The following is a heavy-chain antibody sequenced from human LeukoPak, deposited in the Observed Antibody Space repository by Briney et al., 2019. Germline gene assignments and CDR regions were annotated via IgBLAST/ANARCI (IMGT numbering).Heavy chain of an antibody. CDR3: VKDALYASGTYYNS. D-gene: IGHD3-10*01. J-gene: IGHJ5*02. CDR1: GFTFSIYG. V-gene: IGHV3-23*01. Sequence: RSGGSLRLSCAASGFTFSIYGMSWVRQAPGKGLEWVSAIGGTAGGTYYADSVKGRFTISRDNSKNTLSLQMNSLGAEDTAVYYCVKDALYASGTYYNSWGQGTLVTVSS. CDR2: IGGTAGGT.